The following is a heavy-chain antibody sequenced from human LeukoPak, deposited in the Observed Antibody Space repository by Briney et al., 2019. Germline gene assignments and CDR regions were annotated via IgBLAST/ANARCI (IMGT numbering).Heavy chain of an antibody. CDR2: IITLSATYL. Sequence: GGSLRLSCVASGFTFSSYSMNWVRQAPGRGLEWVSSIITLSATYLYYADSVKGRFTISRDNAKNSLYLQMDSLRAEDTAVYYCADSSGREDAFDIWGQGTMVTVSS. CDR1: GFTFSSYS. D-gene: IGHD6-19*01. J-gene: IGHJ3*02. V-gene: IGHV3-21*01. CDR3: ADSSGREDAFDI.